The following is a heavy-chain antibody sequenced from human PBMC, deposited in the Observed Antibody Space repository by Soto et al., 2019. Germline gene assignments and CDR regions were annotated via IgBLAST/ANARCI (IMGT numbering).Heavy chain of an antibody. CDR3: ARGRLRLGEARGLDY. J-gene: IGHJ4*02. D-gene: IGHD3-16*01. V-gene: IGHV3-30*03. CDR2: ISYDGSNK. Sequence: QVQLVESGGGVVQPGRSLRLSCAASGFTFSSYGMHWVRQAPGKGLEWVAVISYDGSNKYYADSVKGRFTISRDNSKNTLYLQMNSLRAEDTAVYYCARGRLRLGEARGLDYWGQGTLVTVSS. CDR1: GFTFSSYG.